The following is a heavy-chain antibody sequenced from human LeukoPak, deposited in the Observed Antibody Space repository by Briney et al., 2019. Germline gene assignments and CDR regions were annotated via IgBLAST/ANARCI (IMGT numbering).Heavy chain of an antibody. D-gene: IGHD2-2*01. CDR1: GGSVSSYY. CDR3: AKSAYHYYYMDV. V-gene: IGHV4-4*09. CDR2: IYTSGST. Sequence: SETLSLTCTVSGGSVSSYYWSWIRQPPGKGLEWIGYIYTSGSTDYNPSLKSRVTMSVDTSKNQFSLRLSSVTAADTAVYYCAKSAYHYYYMDVWGKGTTVTVSS. J-gene: IGHJ6*03.